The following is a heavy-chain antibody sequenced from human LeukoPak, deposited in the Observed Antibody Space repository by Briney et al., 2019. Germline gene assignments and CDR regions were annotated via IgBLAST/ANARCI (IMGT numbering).Heavy chain of an antibody. J-gene: IGHJ4*02. CDR1: GGTFSSYA. V-gene: IGHV1-69*04. CDR2: IIPILGIA. CDR3: ARHSSGWYLGFDY. D-gene: IGHD6-19*01. Sequence: SVKVSCKASGGTFSSYAISWVRQAPGQGLEWMGRIIPILGIANYAQKFQGRVTITADKSTSTAYMELSSLRSEDTAVYYCARHSSGWYLGFDYWGQGTLVTVSS.